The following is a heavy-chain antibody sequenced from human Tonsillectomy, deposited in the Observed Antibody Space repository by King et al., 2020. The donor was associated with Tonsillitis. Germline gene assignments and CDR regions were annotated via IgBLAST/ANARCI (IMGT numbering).Heavy chain of an antibody. CDR3: AKAVPYVSGAYY. J-gene: IGHJ4*02. Sequence: VQLVESGGGLVQPGGSLRLSCAASGFTFSSYAMSWVRQAPGKGLEWVSAISGTGYNTYYADSVKGRFTISRDNSKNTLYLEMNSLRPENTAVYYCAKAVPYVSGAYYWGQGTLVTVSS. D-gene: IGHD3-10*01. CDR1: GFTFSSYA. V-gene: IGHV3-23*04. CDR2: ISGTGYNT.